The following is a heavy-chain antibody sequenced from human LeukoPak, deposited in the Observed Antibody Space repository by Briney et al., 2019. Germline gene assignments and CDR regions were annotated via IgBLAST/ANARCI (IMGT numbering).Heavy chain of an antibody. D-gene: IGHD2-2*01. J-gene: IGHJ3*02. CDR3: AKLGGRIVVVPAAKDAFDI. V-gene: IGHV3-30*02. Sequence: GGSLRLSCAASGFTFSSYGMHWVRQAPGKGLEWVAFIRYDGSNKYYADSVKGRFTISRDNSKNTLYLQMNSLRAEDTAVYYCAKLGGRIVVVPAAKDAFDIWGQGTMVTVSS. CDR2: IRYDGSNK. CDR1: GFTFSSYG.